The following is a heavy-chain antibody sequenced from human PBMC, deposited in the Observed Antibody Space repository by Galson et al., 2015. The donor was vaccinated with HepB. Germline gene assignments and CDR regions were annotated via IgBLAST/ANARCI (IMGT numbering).Heavy chain of an antibody. J-gene: IGHJ4*02. CDR3: ASGGGVGDPFDY. V-gene: IGHV1-2*02. Sequence: SVKVSCKASGYTFTGYYMHWVRQAPGQGLEWMGWVNPNSGDTKYAQNLQGRVTMTRDTSINTAYMGLSSLTSDDTAVYYCASGGGVGDPFDYWGQGTLVTVSS. CDR2: VNPNSGDT. CDR1: GYTFTGYY. D-gene: IGHD4-17*01.